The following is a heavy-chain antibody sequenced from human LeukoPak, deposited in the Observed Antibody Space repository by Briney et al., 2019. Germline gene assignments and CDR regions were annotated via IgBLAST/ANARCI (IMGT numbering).Heavy chain of an antibody. D-gene: IGHD3-16*01. J-gene: IGHJ3*01. CDR1: GYTFTKYG. CDR3: ARDDSCSGDKCVSLGGFDV. Sequence: ASVKVSCKASGYTFTKYGITWVRQAPGQGLEWMGWVNSDTGSTVSAQAFQGRVALTTDTSTNTIHMELRSLTSDDTAVYFCARDDSCSGDKCVSLGGFDVWGQGTTVIVSS. V-gene: IGHV1-18*01. CDR2: VNSDTGST.